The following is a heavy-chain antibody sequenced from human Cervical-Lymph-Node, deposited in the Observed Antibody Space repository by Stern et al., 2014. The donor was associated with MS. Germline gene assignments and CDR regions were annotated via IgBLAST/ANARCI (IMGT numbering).Heavy chain of an antibody. V-gene: IGHV3-23*04. CDR1: GFTFSSYA. Sequence: EVQLVESGGGLVQPGGSLRLSCAVSGFTFSSYAMSWVRQAPGKGLEWVSAISGGDGNTYYADSVKGRFTISRDNSKNTVYLQMNSLRAEDTAVYYCAKQSSGSTYSAIGYWGQGTLVTISS. CDR3: AKQSSGSTYSAIGY. CDR2: ISGGDGNT. J-gene: IGHJ4*02. D-gene: IGHD6-19*01.